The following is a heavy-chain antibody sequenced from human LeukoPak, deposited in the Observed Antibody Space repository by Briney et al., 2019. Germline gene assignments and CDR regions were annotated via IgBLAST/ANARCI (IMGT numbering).Heavy chain of an antibody. CDR3: ACVYYDSSGYFDY. CDR1: GYSFPSYW. V-gene: IGHV5-51*03. CDR2: IYPGDSDT. J-gene: IGHJ4*02. Sequence: GESLKISCKGFGYSFPSYWIGWVRQMPGKGLEWMGIIYPGDSDTRYSPSFQGQVTISADKSISTAYLQWSSLKASDTAMYYCACVYYDSSGYFDYWGQGTLVTVSS. D-gene: IGHD3-22*01.